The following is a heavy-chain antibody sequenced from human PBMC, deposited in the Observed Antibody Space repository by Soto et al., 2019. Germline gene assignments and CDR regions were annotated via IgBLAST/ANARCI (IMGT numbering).Heavy chain of an antibody. V-gene: IGHV3-23*01. CDR1: GFTFSCYA. Sequence: EVQLLESGGGLKQPGGSLRLSCAASGFTFSCYAMRWVRQAPVKGLEWVSAISGSGGSTYYADSVKGRFTISRDNSKNTLYLQMNSLRAEDTAVYYCARRGSGSYYDYWGQGTLVTVSS. CDR2: ISGSGGST. D-gene: IGHD1-26*01. CDR3: ARRGSGSYYDY. J-gene: IGHJ4*02.